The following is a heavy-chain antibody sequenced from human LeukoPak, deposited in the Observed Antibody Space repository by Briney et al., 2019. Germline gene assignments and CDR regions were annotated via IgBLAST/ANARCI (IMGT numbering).Heavy chain of an antibody. D-gene: IGHD1-26*01. J-gene: IGHJ4*02. V-gene: IGHV3-9*01. CDR2: ISWNSGSI. Sequence: PGGSLRLSCAASGFTFDDYAMHWVRQAPGKGLEWVSGISWNSGSIGYADSVKGRFTISRDNAKNSLYLQMNSLRAEDTALYYCAKDMLGGSYWAFDYWGQGTLVTVSS. CDR3: AKDMLGGSYWAFDY. CDR1: GFTFDDYA.